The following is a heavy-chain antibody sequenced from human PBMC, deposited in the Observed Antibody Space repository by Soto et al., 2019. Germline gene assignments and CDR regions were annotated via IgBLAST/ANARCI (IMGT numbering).Heavy chain of an antibody. Sequence: EVQLLESGGGLVQPGGSLRLSCAASGFTFSSYAMSWVRQAPGKGLEWVSAISGSGGSTYYADSVKGRFTISRDNSKSTLYRQMTSLRAEDTAVYYCARSSSGWYFDYWGQGTLVTVSS. J-gene: IGHJ4*02. CDR3: ARSSSGWYFDY. CDR1: GFTFSSYA. D-gene: IGHD6-19*01. CDR2: ISGSGGST. V-gene: IGHV3-23*01.